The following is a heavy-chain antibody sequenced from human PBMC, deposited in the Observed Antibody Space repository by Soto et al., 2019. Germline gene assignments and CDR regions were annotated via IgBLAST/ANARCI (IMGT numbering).Heavy chain of an antibody. Sequence: ASVKVSCKASGYTFTSYAMHWVRQAPGQRLEWMGWINAGNGNTKYSQKFQGRVTITRDTSASTAYMELSSLRSEDTAVYYCARDSIDYDSSGYYYYWGQGTLVTVSS. V-gene: IGHV1-3*01. D-gene: IGHD3-22*01. CDR3: ARDSIDYDSSGYYYY. CDR2: INAGNGNT. CDR1: GYTFTSYA. J-gene: IGHJ4*02.